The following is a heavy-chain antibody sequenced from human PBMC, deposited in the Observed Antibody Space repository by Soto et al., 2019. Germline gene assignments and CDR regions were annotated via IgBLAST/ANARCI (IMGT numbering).Heavy chain of an antibody. J-gene: IGHJ4*02. CDR2: ISYDGSNK. CDR1: GFTFSSYG. CDR3: AKGTDPGYSSSSLDY. Sequence: GESLKISCAASGFTFSSYGMHWVRQAPGKGLEWVAVISYDGSNKYYADSVKGRFTSSRDNSKNTLYLQMNSLRAEDTAVYYCAKGTDPGYSSSSLDYWGQGTLVTVSS. V-gene: IGHV3-30*18. D-gene: IGHD6-6*01.